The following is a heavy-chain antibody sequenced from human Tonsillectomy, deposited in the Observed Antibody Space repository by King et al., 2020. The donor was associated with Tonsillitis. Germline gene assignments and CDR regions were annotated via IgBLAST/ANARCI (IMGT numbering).Heavy chain of an antibody. V-gene: IGHV1-46*01. CDR1: GYTFTNFS. CDR2: VNPSGGGT. Sequence: VQLVESGAEVKEPGASVKVSCKASGYTFTNFSVHWVRQTPGQGLEWMGMVNPSGGGTNYAQKFQGRVTMTRDTSTSTAYMELSGLRAEDTAVYYCASGNLDIVVVPADALGLDYLDHWGQGTLVTVSS. J-gene: IGHJ4*02. CDR3: ASGNLDIVVVPADALGLDYLDH. D-gene: IGHD2-2*03.